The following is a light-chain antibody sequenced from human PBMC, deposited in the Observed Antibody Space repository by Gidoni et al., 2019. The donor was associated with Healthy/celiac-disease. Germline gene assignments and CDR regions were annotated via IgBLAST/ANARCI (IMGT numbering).Light chain of an antibody. CDR2: AAS. J-gene: IGKJ2*01. Sequence: AIRMPQSPSSLSASTGDRVTITCRASQGISSYLAWYQQKPGKAPKLLIYAASTVQSGVPSRCSGSGAGTDFTLTISCLQYEDFANYYCQQYYSYPYTFGQGTKLEIK. CDR3: QQYYSYPYT. CDR1: QGISSY. V-gene: IGKV1-8*01.